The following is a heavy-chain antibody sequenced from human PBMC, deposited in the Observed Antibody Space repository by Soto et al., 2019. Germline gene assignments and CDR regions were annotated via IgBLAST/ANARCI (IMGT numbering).Heavy chain of an antibody. CDR3: AKGQGLGYLPYYGMDV. CDR2: ISWDGGIT. CDR1: GITFDDYT. Sequence: GGSLRLSCAASGITFDDYTMHWVRQAPGKGLEWVSLISWDGGITYYADSVKGRFTISRDNSKNSLYLQMNSLRTEDTALYYCAKGQGLGYLPYYGMDVWGQGTTVTVSS. D-gene: IGHD3-22*01. J-gene: IGHJ6*02. V-gene: IGHV3-43*01.